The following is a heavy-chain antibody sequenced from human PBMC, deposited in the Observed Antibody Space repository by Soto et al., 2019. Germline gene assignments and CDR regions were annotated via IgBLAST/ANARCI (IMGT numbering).Heavy chain of an antibody. V-gene: IGHV4-39*01. D-gene: IGHD6-19*01. CDR3: ASYSSGAWH. Sequence: SETLSLTCTVSGGSISSSSYYWGWIRQPPGKGLEWIGSIYYSGSTYYNPSPKTLVTISVDTSKNQFSLRLSSVTAADTAVYYCASYSSGAWHWGQGTLVTVSS. CDR1: GGSISSSSYY. CDR2: IYYSGST. J-gene: IGHJ4*02.